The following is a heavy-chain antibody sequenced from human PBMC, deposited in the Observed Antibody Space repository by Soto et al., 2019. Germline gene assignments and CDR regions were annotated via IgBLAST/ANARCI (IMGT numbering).Heavy chain of an antibody. V-gene: IGHV4-31*03. Sequence: QVQLQESGPGLVKPSQTLSLTCTVSGGSISSGGYYWSWIRQRPGTGLEWIGYIYYSGSTYYKPSLKSRLTTSVDTSKNQFSLKLSSVTTADTAVYYCARVKDGSGSFGFGWFDPWGQGTLVTVSS. CDR2: IYYSGST. D-gene: IGHD3-10*01. CDR3: ARVKDGSGSFGFGWFDP. J-gene: IGHJ5*02. CDR1: GGSISSGGYY.